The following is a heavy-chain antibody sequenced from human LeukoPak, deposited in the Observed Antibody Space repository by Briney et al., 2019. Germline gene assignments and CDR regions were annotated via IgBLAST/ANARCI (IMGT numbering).Heavy chain of an antibody. CDR3: ARERPRDGYKLFDY. D-gene: IGHD5-24*01. CDR2: IYYSGST. J-gene: IGHJ4*02. V-gene: IGHV4-39*02. Sequence: PSETLSLTCTVSGGSISSSSYYWGWIRQPPGKGLEWIGSIYYSGSTYYNPSLKSRVIISVDTSKNQFSLKLSSVTAADTAVYYCARERPRDGYKLFDYWGQGTLVTVSS. CDR1: GGSISSSSYY.